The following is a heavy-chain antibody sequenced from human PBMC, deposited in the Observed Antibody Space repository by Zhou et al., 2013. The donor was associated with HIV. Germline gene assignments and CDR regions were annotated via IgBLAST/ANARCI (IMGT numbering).Heavy chain of an antibody. CDR2: MNPNSGGT. D-gene: IGHD2-15*01. CDR3: ARGGVVVVVAATHLDY. J-gene: IGHJ4*02. CDR1: GYNFINYD. V-gene: IGHV1-2*02. Sequence: QLVQSGPEVKKPGASVKVSCKSSGYNFINYDINWVRQATGQGLEWMGWMNPNSGGTNYAQKFQGRVTMTRDTSISTAYMELSRLRSDDTAVYYCARGGVVVVVAATHLDYWGQGTLVTVSS.